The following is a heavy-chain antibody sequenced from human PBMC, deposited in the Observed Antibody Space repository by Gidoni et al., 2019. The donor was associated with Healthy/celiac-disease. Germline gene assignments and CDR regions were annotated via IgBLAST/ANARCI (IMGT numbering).Heavy chain of an antibody. CDR1: GYTFTSYA. Sequence: QVQLVQSGAEVKKPGASVKVSCKASGYTFTSYAMHWVRQAPGQRLEWMGWINAGNGNTKYSQKFQGRVTITRDTSASTAYMELSSLRSEDTAVYYCARGQRMVRTIYYYYYMDVWGKGTTVTVSS. CDR2: INAGNGNT. V-gene: IGHV1-3*01. D-gene: IGHD2-8*01. CDR3: ARGQRMVRTIYYYYYMDV. J-gene: IGHJ6*03.